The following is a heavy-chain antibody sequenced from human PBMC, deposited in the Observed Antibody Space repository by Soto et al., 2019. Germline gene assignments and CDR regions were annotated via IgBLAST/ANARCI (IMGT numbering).Heavy chain of an antibody. J-gene: IGHJ4*02. V-gene: IGHV3-23*01. CDR2: VSGSGNNT. CDR3: ARKSRDIDF. Sequence: EVKLLESGGGLVQPGGSLRLSCAASGFIFSNYAMTWVRQATGKGLECVSSVSGSGNNTSYADSMKGHFTISRDNSKTTLYLQMNGLRPEDTAVYYCARKSRDIDFWGQGTLVTVSA. D-gene: IGHD3-9*01. CDR1: GFIFSNYA.